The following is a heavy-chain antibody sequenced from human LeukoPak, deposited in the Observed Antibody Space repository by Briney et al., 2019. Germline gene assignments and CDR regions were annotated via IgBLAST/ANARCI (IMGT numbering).Heavy chain of an antibody. J-gene: IGHJ4*02. D-gene: IGHD3-16*01. CDR1: GFIFSNYT. V-gene: IGHV3-23*01. CDR3: AKDSAFGGEDY. CDR2: IHNSGGTK. Sequence: PGGSLRLSCTASGFIFSNYTMNWVRQAPGKGLEWVSAIHNSGGTKSYADSVKGRFTISRDNSKNTVFLQMSSLRAEDTAIYYCAKDSAFGGEDYWSQGTLVTVSS.